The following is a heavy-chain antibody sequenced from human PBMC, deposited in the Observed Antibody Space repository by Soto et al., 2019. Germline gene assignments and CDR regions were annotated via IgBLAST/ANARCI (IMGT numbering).Heavy chain of an antibody. CDR3: VRLMESLTWAEILRIGYCIGGSCYSGGHFDY. D-gene: IGHD2-15*01. J-gene: IGHJ4*02. V-gene: IGHV3-30-3*01. Sequence: QVQLVESGGGVVQPGRSLRLSCAASGFTFSSYAMHWVRQAPGKGLEWVAVISYDGSNKYYADSVKGRFTISRDNSKNTLYLQMNSVRAEDTAVYYCVRLMESLTWAEILRIGYCIGGSCYSGGHFDYWRKGTLVTVSS. CDR2: ISYDGSNK. CDR1: GFTFSSYA.